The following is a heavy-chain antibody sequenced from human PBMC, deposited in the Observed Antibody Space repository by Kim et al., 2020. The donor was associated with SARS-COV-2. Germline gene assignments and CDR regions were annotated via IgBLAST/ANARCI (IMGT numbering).Heavy chain of an antibody. V-gene: IGHV3-33*01. Sequence: GGSLRLSCAASGFTFSSYGMHWVRQAPGKGLEWVAVIWYDGSNKYYADSVKGRFTISRDNSKNTLYLQMNSLRAEDTAVYYCARDVPFGESPHLDYWGQGTLVTVSS. CDR3: ARDVPFGESPHLDY. J-gene: IGHJ4*02. CDR1: GFTFSSYG. D-gene: IGHD3-10*01. CDR2: IWYDGSNK.